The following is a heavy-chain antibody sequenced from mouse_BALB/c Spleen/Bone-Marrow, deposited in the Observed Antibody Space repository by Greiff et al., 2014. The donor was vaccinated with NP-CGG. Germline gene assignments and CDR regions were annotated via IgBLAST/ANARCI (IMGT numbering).Heavy chain of an antibody. CDR1: GFNIKDTY. V-gene: IGHV14-3*02. D-gene: IGHD1-1*01. CDR2: IDPANGDT. Sequence: VQLQQSGAELAKPGASVKLSCTASGFNIKDTYMHWVKQRPEQGLEWIGRIDPANGDTKYDPKFQGKATITADTSSNTAYLQLSSLTSEDTAVYYCTKPSFYCGSSYWYFDVWGAGTTVTVSS. CDR3: TKPSFYCGSSYWYFDV. J-gene: IGHJ1*01.